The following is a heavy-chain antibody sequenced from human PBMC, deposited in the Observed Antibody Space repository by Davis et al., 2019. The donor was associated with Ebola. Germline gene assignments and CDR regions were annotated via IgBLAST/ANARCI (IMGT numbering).Heavy chain of an antibody. J-gene: IGHJ6*02. Sequence: PSETLSLTCAVYGGSFSGYYWSWIRQPPGKGLEWIGEINHSGSTNYNPSLKSRITISVDTSKNQFSLKLSSVTAADTAVYYCARKGMVRGVILYGMDVWGQGTTVTVSS. CDR3: ARKGMVRGVILYGMDV. D-gene: IGHD3-10*01. V-gene: IGHV4-34*01. CDR2: INHSGST. CDR1: GGSFSGYY.